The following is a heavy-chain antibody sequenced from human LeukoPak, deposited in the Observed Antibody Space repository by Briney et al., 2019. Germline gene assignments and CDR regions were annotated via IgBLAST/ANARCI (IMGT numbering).Heavy chain of an antibody. CDR3: AKGPSYYYDSSGYFDY. V-gene: IGHV3-23*01. Sequence: PGGSLRLSCAASGITFSTYAMSWVRRAPGKGLEWVSAISGSGGSTYYADSVKGRFTITRDNSKNTLYLQMNSLRAEDTAVYYCAKGPSYYYDSSGYFDYWGQGTLVTVSS. D-gene: IGHD3-22*01. CDR1: GITFSTYA. J-gene: IGHJ4*02. CDR2: ISGSGGST.